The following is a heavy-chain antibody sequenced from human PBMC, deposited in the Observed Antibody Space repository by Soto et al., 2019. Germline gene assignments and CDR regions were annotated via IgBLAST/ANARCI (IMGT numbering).Heavy chain of an antibody. Sequence: GSLRLSCAASGFTFSSYSMSWVRQAPGKGLEWVSGFRTSGDGGTTYYADPVKGRFTISRDNSKNMLFLQMNSLRAEDTAIYYCAKKVNSGPGSQYFDYWGQGTLVTVSS. CDR2: FRTSGDGGTT. V-gene: IGHV3-23*01. CDR3: AKKVNSGPGSQYFDY. CDR1: GFTFSSYS. J-gene: IGHJ4*02. D-gene: IGHD3-10*01.